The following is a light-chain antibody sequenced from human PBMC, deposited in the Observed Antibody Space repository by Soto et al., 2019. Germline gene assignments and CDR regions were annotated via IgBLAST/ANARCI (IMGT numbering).Light chain of an antibody. Sequence: QSVLTQPRSVSGSPGQSVTISCTGTSSDVGGYNYVSWYQQQPGKAPRLMIYDVTKRPSGVPDRFSGSKSGNTASLTISGLRAGVGADYYAGSYPGSYTMVLGGGTRLPVL. CDR2: DVT. V-gene: IGLV2-11*01. J-gene: IGLJ2*01. CDR1: SSDVGGYNY. CDR3: GSYPGSYTMV.